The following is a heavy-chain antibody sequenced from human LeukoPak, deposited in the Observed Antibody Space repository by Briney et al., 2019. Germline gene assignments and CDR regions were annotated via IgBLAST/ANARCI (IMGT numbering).Heavy chain of an antibody. CDR3: ARGTTIFGVVSRGIPYGFDP. Sequence: SQTLSLTCTVSGGSISSGSYYWSWIRQPAGKGLEWIGRIYTSGSTNYNPSLKSRVTISVDTSKNQFSLKLSSVTAADTAVYYCARGTTIFGVVSRGIPYGFDPWGQGTLVTVSS. J-gene: IGHJ5*02. CDR1: GGSISSGSYY. CDR2: IYTSGST. V-gene: IGHV4-61*02. D-gene: IGHD3-3*01.